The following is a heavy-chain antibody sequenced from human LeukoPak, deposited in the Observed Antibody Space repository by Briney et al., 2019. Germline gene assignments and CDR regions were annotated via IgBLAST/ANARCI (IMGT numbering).Heavy chain of an antibody. Sequence: PGRSLRLSCAASGFSFSAYGVHWVRQAPGKGLEWVAVIWYDGSSKDYADSVKGRFTFSRDNSKNTLYLQMNSLTVEDTAVYYCARSQSSSLIDYWGQGTLAIVSS. CDR3: ARSQSSSLIDY. CDR2: IWYDGSSK. J-gene: IGHJ4*02. CDR1: GFSFSAYG. D-gene: IGHD6-13*01. V-gene: IGHV3-33*01.